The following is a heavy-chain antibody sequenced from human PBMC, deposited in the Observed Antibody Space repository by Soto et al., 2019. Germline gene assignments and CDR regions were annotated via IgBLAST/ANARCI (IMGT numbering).Heavy chain of an antibody. CDR3: MREAGY. V-gene: IGHV4-31*03. CDR2: MYNDGRT. CDR1: GGSVSSGGFY. D-gene: IGHD6-25*01. J-gene: IGHJ4*02. Sequence: QVRLQESGPGLVKPSQTLSLTCTVSGGSVSSGGFYWNWIRQHPGKGLEWIGYMYNDGRTEYNPSLKSRGSISVDTPKNQFSLKVMSVTVADTAVYYCMREAGYWGQGILVTVSS.